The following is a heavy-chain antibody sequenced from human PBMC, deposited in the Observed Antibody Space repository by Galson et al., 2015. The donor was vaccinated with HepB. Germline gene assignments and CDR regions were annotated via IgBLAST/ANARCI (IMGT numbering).Heavy chain of an antibody. CDR3: AREAYTWLRYTGYSFDI. CDR2: IISSGNTI. V-gene: IGHV3-48*03. D-gene: IGHD5-12*01. Sequence: SLRLSCAASGFTFSSYEMNWVRQAPGKGLEWISYIISSGNTIYYADSVKGRFTISRDNAKNSLYLQMNNLRAEDTALYYCAREAYTWLRYTGYSFDIWGQGTMVTVSS. J-gene: IGHJ3*02. CDR1: GFTFSSYE.